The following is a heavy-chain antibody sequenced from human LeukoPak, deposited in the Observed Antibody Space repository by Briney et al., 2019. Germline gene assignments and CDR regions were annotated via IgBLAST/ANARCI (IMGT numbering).Heavy chain of an antibody. V-gene: IGHV4-59*01. CDR1: GGSISSYY. D-gene: IGHD3-10*01. CDR3: ARSPDMVRGVITASHHFDY. CDR2: IYYSGST. J-gene: IGHJ4*02. Sequence: SETLSLTCTVSGGSISSYYWSWIRQPPGKGLEWIGYIYYSGSTNYNPSLKSRVTISVDTSKNQFSLKLSSVTAADTAVYYCARSPDMVRGVITASHHFDYWGQGTLVTVSS.